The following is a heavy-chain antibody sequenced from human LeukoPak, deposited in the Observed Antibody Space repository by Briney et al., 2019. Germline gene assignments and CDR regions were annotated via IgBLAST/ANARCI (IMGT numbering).Heavy chain of an antibody. Sequence: GGSLRLSCAASGFTFSSYAMSWVRQAPGKGLEWVSAISGSGGSTYYADSVKGRFTISRDNSKDTLYLQMNSLRAEDTAVYYCAKAAIKYYYDSSGYYPVWGKGTTVTVSS. J-gene: IGHJ6*04. CDR3: AKAAIKYYYDSSGYYPV. V-gene: IGHV3-23*01. D-gene: IGHD3-22*01. CDR2: ISGSGGST. CDR1: GFTFSSYA.